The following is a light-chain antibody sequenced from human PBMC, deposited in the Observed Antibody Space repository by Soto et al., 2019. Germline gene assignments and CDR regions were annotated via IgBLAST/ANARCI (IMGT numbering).Light chain of an antibody. CDR1: QSVSSSY. V-gene: IGKV3-20*01. CDR3: QQYGSSQWT. CDR2: GAS. Sequence: ELVLTQSPGTLSLSPGKKATLSCRAIQSVSSSYLAWYQQKPGQAPRLLIYGASSRATGIPDRFSGSGSGTDFTLTISRLEPEDFAVYYCQQYGSSQWTFGQGTKVDIK. J-gene: IGKJ1*01.